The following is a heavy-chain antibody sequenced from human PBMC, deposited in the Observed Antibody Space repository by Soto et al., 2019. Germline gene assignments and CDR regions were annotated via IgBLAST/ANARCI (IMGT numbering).Heavy chain of an antibody. V-gene: IGHV1-18*01. CDR2: ISAYNGNT. CDR1: GYTFTSYG. Sequence: QVQLVQSGAEVKKPGASVKVSCKASGYTFTSYGISWVRQAPGQGLEWMGWISAYNGNTNYAQKXQGRVTRTTDXXTXTXXMELRSLRSDDTAVYYCVRRGPSIVDTEGPYGMDVWGQGTTVPVSS. J-gene: IGHJ6*02. CDR3: VRRGPSIVDTEGPYGMDV. D-gene: IGHD5-12*01.